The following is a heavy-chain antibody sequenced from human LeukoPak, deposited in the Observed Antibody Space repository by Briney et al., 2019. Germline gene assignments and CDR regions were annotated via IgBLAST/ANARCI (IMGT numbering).Heavy chain of an antibody. V-gene: IGHV4-39*01. CDR2: IYYSGST. J-gene: IGHJ5*02. CDR3: ARLLFGSNGTPYTSCYLYYFDP. Sequence: SETLSLTCTVSGGSISSSSYYWGWIRQPPGKGLEWIGSIYYSGSTYYNPSLKSRVTISVDTPKNQFSLKLSSVTAADTAVYYCARLLFGSNGTPYTSCYLYYFDPWGQGTLVTVSS. CDR1: GGSISSSSYY. D-gene: IGHD2-2*01.